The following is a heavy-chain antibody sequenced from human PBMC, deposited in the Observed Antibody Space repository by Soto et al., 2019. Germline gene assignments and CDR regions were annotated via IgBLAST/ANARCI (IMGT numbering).Heavy chain of an antibody. CDR1: GYTFTGYY. J-gene: IGHJ6*02. Sequence: GASVKVSCKASGYTFTGYYMHWVRQAPGQGLEWMGIINPSGGSTGYAQKFQGRVTMTRDTSTSTVYMELSSLRSEDTAVYYCARTSGLGYCISTSCYGAYYYYYGMDVWGQGTTVTVSS. V-gene: IGHV1-46*01. CDR3: ARTSGLGYCISTSCYGAYYYYYGMDV. D-gene: IGHD2-2*01. CDR2: INPSGGST.